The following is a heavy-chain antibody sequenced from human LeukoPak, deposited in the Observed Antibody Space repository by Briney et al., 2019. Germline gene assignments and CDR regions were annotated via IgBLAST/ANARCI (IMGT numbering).Heavy chain of an antibody. V-gene: IGHV1-69*13. CDR1: GGTFSGYA. CDR2: IIPIFGTA. D-gene: IGHD4-17*01. J-gene: IGHJ4*02. CDR3: AMNGYGDYDNDY. Sequence: SVKVSCKASGGTFSGYAISWVRQAPGQGLEWMGGIIPIFGTANYAQKSQGRVTITADESTSTAYMELSSLRSEDTAVYYCAMNGYGDYDNDYWGQGTLVTVSS.